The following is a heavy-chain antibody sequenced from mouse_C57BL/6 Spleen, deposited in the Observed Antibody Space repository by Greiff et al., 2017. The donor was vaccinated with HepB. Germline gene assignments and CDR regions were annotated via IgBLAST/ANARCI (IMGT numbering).Heavy chain of an antibody. Sequence: EVMLVESGGGLVKPGGSLKLTCAASGFTFSSYAMSWVRQTPETRLVGVATFSDGGSYTYYPHNVKGRFTISRDNAKNNLYLQMRHLKSEDTAMYYCARESYYTKGFAYWGQGTLVTVSA. CDR3: ARESYYTKGFAY. CDR2: FSDGGSYT. CDR1: GFTFSSYA. V-gene: IGHV5-4*01. J-gene: IGHJ3*01. D-gene: IGHD2-12*01.